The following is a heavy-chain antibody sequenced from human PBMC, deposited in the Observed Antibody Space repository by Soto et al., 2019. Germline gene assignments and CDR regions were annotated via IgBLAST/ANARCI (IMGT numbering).Heavy chain of an antibody. J-gene: IGHJ4*02. D-gene: IGHD2-15*01. CDR1: GFTFSSYA. V-gene: IGHV3-23*01. CDR2: ISGSGGST. CDR3: AKDIDCSGGSCYSGGPYYFDY. Sequence: GSLRLSCAASGFTFSSYAMSWVRQAPGKGLEWVSAISGSGGSTYYADSVKGRLTISRDNSKNTLYLQMNSLRAEDTAVYYCAKDIDCSGGSCYSGGPYYFDYWGQGTLVTVSS.